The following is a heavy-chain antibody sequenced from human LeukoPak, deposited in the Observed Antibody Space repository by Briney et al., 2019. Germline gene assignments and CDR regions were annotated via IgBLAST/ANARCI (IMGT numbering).Heavy chain of an antibody. Sequence: ASVKVSCKASGYTFTGYYMRWVRQAPGQGLEWMGWINPNSGGTNYAQKFQGRVTMTRDTSISAAYMELSRLRSDDTAVYYCARDLAVAGTMVEFDYWGQGTLVTVSS. CDR1: GYTFTGYY. J-gene: IGHJ4*02. D-gene: IGHD6-19*01. CDR2: INPNSGGT. V-gene: IGHV1-2*02. CDR3: ARDLAVAGTMVEFDY.